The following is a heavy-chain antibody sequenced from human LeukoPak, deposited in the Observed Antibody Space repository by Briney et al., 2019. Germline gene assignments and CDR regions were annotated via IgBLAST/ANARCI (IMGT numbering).Heavy chain of an antibody. CDR2: ISAYNGNT. V-gene: IGHV1-18*01. J-gene: IGHJ4*02. CDR1: GYTFTSYG. CDR3: ARTSTQGYYFDY. Sequence: ASVKVSCKASGYTFTSYGISWVRQAPGQGLEWMGWISAYNGNTNYAQKLQGRVAMTTDTSTSTAYMELRSLRSDDTAVYYCARTSTQGYYFDYWGQGTLVTVSS. D-gene: IGHD5/OR15-5a*01.